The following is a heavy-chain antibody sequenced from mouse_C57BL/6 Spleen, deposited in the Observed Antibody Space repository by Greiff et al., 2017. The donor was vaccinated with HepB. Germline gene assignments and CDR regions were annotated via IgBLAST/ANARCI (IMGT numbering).Heavy chain of an antibody. D-gene: IGHD2-3*01. J-gene: IGHJ2*01. CDR1: GYAFTNYL. Sequence: VQLQQSGAELVRPGTSVKVSCKASGYAFTNYLIEWVKQRPGQGLEWIGVINPGSGGTNYNEKFKGKATLTADKSSSTDYMQLSSLTSEDSAVYFCARNIDGYYIDYWGQGTTLTVSS. CDR3: ARNIDGYYIDY. V-gene: IGHV1-54*01. CDR2: INPGSGGT.